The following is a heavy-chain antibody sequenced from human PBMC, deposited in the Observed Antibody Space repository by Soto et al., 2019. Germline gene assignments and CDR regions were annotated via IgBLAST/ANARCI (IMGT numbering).Heavy chain of an antibody. Sequence: GASVKVSCKASGYTFTSYYMHWLRQAPGQGLEWMGIINTSGGSTSYAQKFQGRVTMTRDTSTSTVYMELSSLRSEDTAVYYCASHYYGSGSYYNAFDIWGQGTMVTVSS. CDR3: ASHYYGSGSYYNAFDI. V-gene: IGHV1-46*01. CDR2: INTSGGST. CDR1: GYTFTSYY. D-gene: IGHD3-10*01. J-gene: IGHJ3*02.